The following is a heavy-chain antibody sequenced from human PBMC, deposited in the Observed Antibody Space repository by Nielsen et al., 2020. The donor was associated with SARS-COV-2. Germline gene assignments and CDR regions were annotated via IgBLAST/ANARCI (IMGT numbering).Heavy chain of an antibody. CDR2: ISYDTNNK. CDR1: GFTFSSYG. Sequence: GESLKISCAASGFTFSSYGMHWVRQAPGKGLEWVAFISYDTNNKYYADSVKGRFTISRDNSKNTLYLQMNSLTLEDTALYWCARDKLATSGNNWFDPWGQGTLVTVSS. V-gene: IGHV3-30*03. D-gene: IGHD1-1*01. CDR3: ARDKLATSGNNWFDP. J-gene: IGHJ5*02.